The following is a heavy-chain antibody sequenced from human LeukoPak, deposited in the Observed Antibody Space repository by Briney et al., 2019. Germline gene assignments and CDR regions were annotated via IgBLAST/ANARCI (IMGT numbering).Heavy chain of an antibody. CDR3: ARTAQFGVVEDAFDI. Sequence: WASVKVSCKASGYTFTGYYMHWVRQAPGQGLEWMGWINPNSGGTNYAQKFQGRVTMTRDTSISTAYMELSRLRSDDTAVYYCARTAQFGVVEDAFDIWGQGTMVTVSS. D-gene: IGHD3-3*01. V-gene: IGHV1-2*02. CDR2: INPNSGGT. CDR1: GYTFTGYY. J-gene: IGHJ3*02.